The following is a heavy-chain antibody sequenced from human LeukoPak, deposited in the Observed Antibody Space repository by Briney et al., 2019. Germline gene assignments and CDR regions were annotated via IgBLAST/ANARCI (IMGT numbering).Heavy chain of an antibody. CDR2: FSATDGSA. D-gene: IGHD6-13*01. V-gene: IGHV3-23*01. Sequence: GGSLRLSCAATGFTFSIYAMTWVRRAPGKGLEWVAAFSATDGSAQYAESVKGRFTISRDNSKNTLYLQMNRMRAEDTAVYYCAKARIEALGTGAFDVWGQGTMVTVSS. CDR1: GFTFSIYA. CDR3: AKARIEALGTGAFDV. J-gene: IGHJ3*01.